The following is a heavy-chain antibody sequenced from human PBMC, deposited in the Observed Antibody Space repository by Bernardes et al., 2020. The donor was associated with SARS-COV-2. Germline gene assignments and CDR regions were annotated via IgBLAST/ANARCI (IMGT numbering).Heavy chain of an antibody. CDR2: VTRSGGGT. D-gene: IGHD3-10*01. J-gene: IGHJ4*02. Sequence: ASVKDSCKTSGYTLSRYSTHWVRQAPGQGLEWMGIVTRSGGGTAYARNFQGRVTMTRDTSTSTEYMELSSLRSEDTAVYYCARDLGLGSYYTDYWGQGTLVNVYS. V-gene: IGHV1-46*01. CDR3: ARDLGLGSYYTDY. CDR1: GYTLSRYS.